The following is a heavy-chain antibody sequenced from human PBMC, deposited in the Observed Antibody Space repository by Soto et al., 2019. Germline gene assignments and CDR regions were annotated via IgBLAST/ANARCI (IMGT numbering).Heavy chain of an antibody. D-gene: IGHD1-1*01. Sequence: QAQLVESGGGVVQPGRSLRLSGVASGFTFSSYGMHWVRKAPGKGLERVAVISFDGSTEYYGHSVKGRFTVSRDNSKNTLYLQMNSLRVEDTAVYYCAKDGSGNWNDSGEIYWGQGTLVTVSS. V-gene: IGHV3-30*18. CDR2: ISFDGSTE. CDR1: GFTFSSYG. J-gene: IGHJ4*02. CDR3: AKDGSGNWNDSGEIY.